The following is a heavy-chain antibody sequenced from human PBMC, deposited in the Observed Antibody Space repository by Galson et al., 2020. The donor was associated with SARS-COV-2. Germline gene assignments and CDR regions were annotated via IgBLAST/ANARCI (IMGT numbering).Heavy chain of an antibody. D-gene: IGHD3-3*01. Sequence: ASVKVSCKASGYTFTSYDINWVRQATGQGLEWMGWMNPNSGNTGYAQKFQGRATMTRNTSISTAFMELSSLRSEDTAVYYCARGVLRPRGIFGVVIPFYYMDVWGKGTTVTVSS. CDR3: ARGVLRPRGIFGVVIPFYYMDV. J-gene: IGHJ6*03. CDR1: GYTFTSYD. V-gene: IGHV1-8*01. CDR2: MNPNSGNT.